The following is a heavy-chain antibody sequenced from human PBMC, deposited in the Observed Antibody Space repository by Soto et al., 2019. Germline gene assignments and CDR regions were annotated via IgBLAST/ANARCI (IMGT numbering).Heavy chain of an antibody. CDR1: GGSIRSSDYY. Sequence: PSETLSLTCTVSGGSIRSSDYYWTWIRQPPGKGLEWIGYIYYSGSANYNPSLKSRVTISVDTSRNQFSLKLNSVTAADTAVYFCARATYYSDTGGSPPLDYWGQGTLVTVS. CDR2: IYYSGSA. J-gene: IGHJ4*02. D-gene: IGHD3-22*01. V-gene: IGHV4-30-4*01. CDR3: ARATYYSDTGGSPPLDY.